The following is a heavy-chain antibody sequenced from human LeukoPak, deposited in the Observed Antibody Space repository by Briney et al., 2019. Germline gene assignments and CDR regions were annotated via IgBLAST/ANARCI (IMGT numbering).Heavy chain of an antibody. Sequence: PSETLSLTCGFYGGSFRNYYWSRIRQSPGKGLEWIGEINQSGRTNYNPSLKTRLTISVDTAKNLFSLNLTSMTAADTATYYCAVRDGHSTSSGDTWGQGTLVTVSS. J-gene: IGHJ5*02. CDR1: GGSFRNYY. CDR3: AVRDGHSTSSGDT. D-gene: IGHD6-6*01. CDR2: INQSGRT. V-gene: IGHV4-34*01.